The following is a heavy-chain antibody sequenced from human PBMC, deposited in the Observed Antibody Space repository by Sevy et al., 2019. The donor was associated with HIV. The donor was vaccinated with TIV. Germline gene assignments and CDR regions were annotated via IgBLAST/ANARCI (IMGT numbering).Heavy chain of an antibody. D-gene: IGHD3-22*01. CDR2: ISDDGNNK. Sequence: GSLRLSCTASGFTFSTYAMYWVRQAPGKGLEWVAVISDDGNNKDYADSVKGRFTVSRDNSKNTLYLQMYSLRAEDTAVYYCASHYYDTTGYYYPLDYWGQGTLVTVSS. CDR1: GFTFSTYA. J-gene: IGHJ4*02. CDR3: ASHYYDTTGYYYPLDY. V-gene: IGHV3-30*04.